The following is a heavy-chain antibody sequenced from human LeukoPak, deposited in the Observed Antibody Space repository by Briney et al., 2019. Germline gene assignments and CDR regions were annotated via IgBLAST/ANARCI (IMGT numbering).Heavy chain of an antibody. J-gene: IGHJ4*02. Sequence: GGSLRLSCAASGFTFDDYAMHWVRQAPGKGLEWVSLISGDGGSTYYADPVKGRFIISRDNSKNSLYLQMNSLRTEDTALYYCAKGHNYYDILTGTLDYWGQGTLVTVSS. D-gene: IGHD3-9*01. CDR3: AKGHNYYDILTGTLDY. CDR2: ISGDGGST. V-gene: IGHV3-43*02. CDR1: GFTFDDYA.